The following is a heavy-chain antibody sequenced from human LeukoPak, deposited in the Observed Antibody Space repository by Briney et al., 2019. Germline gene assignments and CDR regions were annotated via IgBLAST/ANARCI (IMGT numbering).Heavy chain of an antibody. CDR3: ARDWRGFDY. D-gene: IGHD3-3*01. CDR1: GGSFSGYY. J-gene: IGHJ4*02. V-gene: IGHV4-34*01. Sequence: SETLSLTCAVYGGSFSGYYWSWIRQPPGKGLEWIGEINHSGSTNYNPSLKSRVTISVDTSKNQFSLKLSSVTAADTAVYYCARDWRGFDYWGQGTLVTVSS. CDR2: INHSGST.